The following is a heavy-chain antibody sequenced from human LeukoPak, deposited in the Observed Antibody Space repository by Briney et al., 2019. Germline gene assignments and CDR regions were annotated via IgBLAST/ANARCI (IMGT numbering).Heavy chain of an antibody. J-gene: IGHJ5*02. CDR3: ARELASGWSDP. Sequence: PSETLSLTCTVSGGSVSSGSYYWSWIRQPPGKGLEWIGYIYYSGSTNYNPSLKSRVTISVDTSKNQFSLKLSSVTAADTAVYYCARELASGWSDPWGQGTLVTVSS. D-gene: IGHD6-19*01. CDR1: GGSVSSGSYY. CDR2: IYYSGST. V-gene: IGHV4-61*01.